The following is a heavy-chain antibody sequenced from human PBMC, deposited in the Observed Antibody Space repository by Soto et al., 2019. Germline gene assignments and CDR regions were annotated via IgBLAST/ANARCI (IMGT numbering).Heavy chain of an antibody. CDR2: IYPADSDT. CDR1: GYRFVNYW. J-gene: IGHJ4*02. Sequence: PGESLKISCKVSGYRFVNYWIGWVRQMPGKGLEWMGIIYPADSDTRYSPSFQGQVTISADKSINTAYLRWSSLQAADSATYYCARSRIIGMTWSFDYWGQGTLVTVSS. V-gene: IGHV5-51*01. D-gene: IGHD1-20*01. CDR3: ARSRIIGMTWSFDY.